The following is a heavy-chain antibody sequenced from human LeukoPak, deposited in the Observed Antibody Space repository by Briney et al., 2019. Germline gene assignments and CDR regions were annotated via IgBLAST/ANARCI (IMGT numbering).Heavy chain of an antibody. CDR3: AKDLDYGDFDY. V-gene: IGHV3-30*04. CDR1: GFTFSSYA. D-gene: IGHD4-17*01. Sequence: PGRSLRLSCAASGFTFSSYAMHWVRQAPGKGLEWVAVISYDGSNKYYADSVKGRFTISRDNSKNTLYLQMNSLRAEDTAMYYCAKDLDYGDFDYWGQGTLVTVSS. CDR2: ISYDGSNK. J-gene: IGHJ4*02.